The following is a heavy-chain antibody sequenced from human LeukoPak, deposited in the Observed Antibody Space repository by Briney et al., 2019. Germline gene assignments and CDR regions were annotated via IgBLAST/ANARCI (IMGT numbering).Heavy chain of an antibody. J-gene: IGHJ4*02. CDR2: IYYSGST. V-gene: IGHV4-39*01. Sequence: PGGSLRLSCAASGFTFSSYGMHWIRQPPGKGLEWIGSIYYSGSTYYNPSLKSRVTISVDTSKNQFSLKLSSVTAADTAVYYCATYGSGSLDYWGQGTLVTVSS. D-gene: IGHD3-10*01. CDR1: GFTFSSYG. CDR3: ATYGSGSLDY.